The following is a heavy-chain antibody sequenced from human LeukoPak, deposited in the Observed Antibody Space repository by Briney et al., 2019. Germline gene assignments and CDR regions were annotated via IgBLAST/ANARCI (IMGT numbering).Heavy chain of an antibody. D-gene: IGHD3-10*01. CDR3: ARDAVPLLLWFGEPSWRDYYYMDV. CDR1: GYTFTSYY. Sequence: PRASVKVSCKASGYTFTSYYMHWVRQAPGQGLGWMGIINPSGGNTSYAQKFQGRVTMTRDMSTSTVYMELSSLRSEDTAVYYCARDAVPLLLWFGEPSWRDYYYMDVWGKGTTVTVSS. J-gene: IGHJ6*03. V-gene: IGHV1-46*01. CDR2: INPSGGNT.